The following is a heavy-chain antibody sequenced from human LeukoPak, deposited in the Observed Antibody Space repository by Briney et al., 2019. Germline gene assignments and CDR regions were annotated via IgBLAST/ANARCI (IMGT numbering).Heavy chain of an antibody. CDR2: INAGNGNT. CDR3: AATYGDYIFDY. D-gene: IGHD4-17*01. Sequence: GASVKVSCKASGYTFTSYDINWVRQAPGQGLEGMGWINAGNGNTKYSQKFQGRVTITRDTSASTAYMELSSLRSEDTAVYYCAATYGDYIFDYWGQGILVTVSS. CDR1: GYTFTSYD. J-gene: IGHJ4*02. V-gene: IGHV1-3*01.